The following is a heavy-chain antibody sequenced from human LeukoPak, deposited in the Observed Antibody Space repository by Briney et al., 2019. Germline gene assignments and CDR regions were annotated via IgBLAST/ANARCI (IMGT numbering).Heavy chain of an antibody. CDR2: ISGSGGTT. V-gene: IGHV3-23*01. Sequence: SSYYWGWIRQPPGKGLEWVSSISGSGGTTYYAGSVKGRFTISRDNSKNTLFLQMNSLRADDTAIYYCAKRDFWGQGTLVTVSS. CDR1: SSYY. CDR3: AKRDF. J-gene: IGHJ4*02.